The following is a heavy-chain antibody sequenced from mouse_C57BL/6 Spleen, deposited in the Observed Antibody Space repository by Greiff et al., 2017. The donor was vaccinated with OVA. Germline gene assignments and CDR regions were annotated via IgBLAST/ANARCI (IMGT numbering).Heavy chain of an antibody. CDR2: IHPNSGST. Sequence: QVQLKQPGAELVKPGASVKLSCKASGYTFTSYWMHWVKQRPGQGLEWIGMIHPNSGSTNYNEKFKSKATLTVDKSSSTAYMQLSSLTSEDSAVYYCARKGTSSSSLWYFDVWGTGTTVTVSS. D-gene: IGHD1-1*01. CDR1: GYTFTSYW. V-gene: IGHV1-64*01. CDR3: ARKGTSSSSLWYFDV. J-gene: IGHJ1*03.